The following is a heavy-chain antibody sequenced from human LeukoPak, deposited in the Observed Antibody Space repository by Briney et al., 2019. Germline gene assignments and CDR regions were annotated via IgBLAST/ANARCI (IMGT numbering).Heavy chain of an antibody. J-gene: IGHJ5*02. CDR2: IYRSGST. Sequence: QPSQTLSLTCAVSGGSISSGGYSWSRIRQPPGKGLEWIGYIYRSGSTYYNPSLKSRVTISVDRSKNQFSLKLSSVTAADTAVYYCARRGRRDGYNTWSQGTLVTVSS. V-gene: IGHV4-30-2*01. D-gene: IGHD5-24*01. CDR3: ARRGRRDGYNT. CDR1: GGSISSGGYS.